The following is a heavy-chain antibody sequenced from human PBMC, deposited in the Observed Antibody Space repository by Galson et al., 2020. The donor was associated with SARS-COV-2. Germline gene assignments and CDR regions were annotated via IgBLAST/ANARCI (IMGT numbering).Heavy chain of an antibody. D-gene: IGHD2-2*01. CDR1: GGSFSGYY. Sequence: SENLSLTCAVYGGSFSGYYWTWIRQAPGKGLEWIGQINQSGSSNYNPSLKARVTISADTSKKQFSLKLISVTAADTAIYYCARGLAVIPTTTGDDGFDIWGQVTMVTVSS. J-gene: IGHJ3*02. CDR3: ARGLAVIPTTTGDDGFDI. CDR2: INQSGSS. V-gene: IGHV4-34*01.